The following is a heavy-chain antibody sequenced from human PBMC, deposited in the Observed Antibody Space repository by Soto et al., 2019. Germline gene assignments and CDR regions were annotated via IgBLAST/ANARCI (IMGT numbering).Heavy chain of an antibody. CDR2: ISGSGGST. CDR1: GFTFSSYA. V-gene: IGHV3-23*01. CDR3: AQKNGYSSSWFEYDY. Sequence: EVQLLESGGGLVQPGGSLRLSCAASGFTFSSYAMSWVRQAPGKGLEWVSAISGSGGSTYYADSVKGRFTISRDNTENALNLQMNSLGAEVTAVYYCAQKNGYSSSWFEYDYWGQATGVTVPS. D-gene: IGHD6-13*01. J-gene: IGHJ4*02.